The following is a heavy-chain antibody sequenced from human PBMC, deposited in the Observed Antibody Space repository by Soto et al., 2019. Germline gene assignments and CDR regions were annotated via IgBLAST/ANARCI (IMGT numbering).Heavy chain of an antibody. J-gene: IGHJ4*02. CDR2: IYYSGST. CDR1: GGSISSYY. V-gene: IGHV4-59*01. D-gene: IGHD4-17*01. Sequence: SETLSLTCTFSGGSISSYYWSLIRQPPGKGLEWIGYIYYSGSTNYNPSLKSRVTISVDTSKNQFSLKLSSVTAADTAVYYCARGDRGDYGDYFDYWGQGTLVTVSS. CDR3: ARGDRGDYGDYFDY.